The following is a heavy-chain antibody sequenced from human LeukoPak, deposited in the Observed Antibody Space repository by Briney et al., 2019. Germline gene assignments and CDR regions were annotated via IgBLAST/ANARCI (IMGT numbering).Heavy chain of an antibody. J-gene: IGHJ4*02. CDR2: IYYSGST. D-gene: IGHD3-3*01. CDR1: GGSISSGDYY. Sequence: SQTLSLTCTVSGGSISSGDYYWSWIRQPPGKGLEGIGYIYYSGSTYYNPSLKSRVTISVDTSKNQFSLKLSSVTAADTAVYYCARHIMAPCGFGVVIRYYFDYWGQGTLVTVSS. V-gene: IGHV4-30-4*01. CDR3: ARHIMAPCGFGVVIRYYFDY.